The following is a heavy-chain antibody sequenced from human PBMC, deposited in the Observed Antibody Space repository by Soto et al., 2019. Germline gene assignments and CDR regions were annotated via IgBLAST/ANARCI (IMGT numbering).Heavy chain of an antibody. CDR1: GGSISSSKW. Sequence: SETLSLTCAVSGGSISSSKWWIWVRQPTGKGLGGIGEVYNSGSTNSTPSLKSRITISVDTSKNHFPLTLSSVSAADTAVYYCASGYYDYVWGSYRSRILLLNYGMDVWGQGTTVTDSS. CDR2: VYNSGST. CDR3: ASGYYDYVWGSYRSRILLLNYGMDV. D-gene: IGHD3-16*02. J-gene: IGHJ6*02. V-gene: IGHV4-4*02.